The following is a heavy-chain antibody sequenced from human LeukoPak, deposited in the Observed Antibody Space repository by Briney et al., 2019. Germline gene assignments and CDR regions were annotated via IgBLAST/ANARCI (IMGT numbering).Heavy chain of an antibody. V-gene: IGHV4-34*01. CDR3: ARGDSSGWFPNWFDP. D-gene: IGHD6-19*01. CDR2: INHSGST. Sequence: PSETLSLTCAVYGGSFSGYYWSWIRQPPGKGLEWVGEINHSGSTNYNPSLKSRVTISVETPKNQLSLKLSSVTAADTAVYYCARGDSSGWFPNWFDPWGQGTLVTVSS. J-gene: IGHJ5*02. CDR1: GGSFSGYY.